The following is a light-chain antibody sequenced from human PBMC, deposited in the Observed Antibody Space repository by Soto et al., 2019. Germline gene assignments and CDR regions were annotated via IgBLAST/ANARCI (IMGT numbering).Light chain of an antibody. V-gene: IGKV2-28*01. CDR2: LGS. J-gene: IGKJ1*01. CDR3: MQALQTPWT. CDR1: QSLLHSSGYNY. Sequence: DIVMTQSPLSLPVTPGEPASISCRSSQSLLHSSGYNYLDWYLQKPGQSPQLLIYLGSSRASGVPDRFSASGSGTDFTLEISRVEAEDVGTYYCMQALQTPWTFGQGTKVEIK.